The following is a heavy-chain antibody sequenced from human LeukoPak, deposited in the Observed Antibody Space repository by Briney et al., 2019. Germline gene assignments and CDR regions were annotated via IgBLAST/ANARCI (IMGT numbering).Heavy chain of an antibody. CDR1: GFTFSTYA. CDR2: ISVSGGST. Sequence: PGGSLRLSCAASGFTFSTYALSWVRRAPGKGLVWVSGISVSGGSTYYEDSVKGRFTISRDNSKNTLYLQMHSLRAEDTAIYHCAKFKGSYYDINEDIWGQGTMVTVSS. J-gene: IGHJ3*02. CDR3: AKFKGSYYDINEDI. D-gene: IGHD3-10*01. V-gene: IGHV3-23*01.